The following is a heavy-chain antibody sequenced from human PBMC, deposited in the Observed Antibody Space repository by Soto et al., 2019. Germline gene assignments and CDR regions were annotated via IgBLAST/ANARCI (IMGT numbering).Heavy chain of an antibody. Sequence: ASVKVSCKASGYTFISFYVHWVRQAPGQGLEWMGIINPSGGSTSYAQKFQGRVTMTSDTSTSTVYMDLSSLRSEDTAVYYCARQYQVGFYGMDVWGQGTTVTVSS. V-gene: IGHV1-46*01. CDR3: ARQYQVGFYGMDV. CDR2: INPSGGST. CDR1: GYTFISFY. D-gene: IGHD2-2*01. J-gene: IGHJ6*02.